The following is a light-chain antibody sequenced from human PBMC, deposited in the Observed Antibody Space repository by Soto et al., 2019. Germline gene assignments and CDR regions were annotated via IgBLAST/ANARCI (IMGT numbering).Light chain of an antibody. V-gene: IGLV2-14*01. CDR2: DAS. CDR3: SAYTTSRSYI. Sequence: QSVLTQPASVSGSPGQAITISCTGTSSDVGAYRHVSWHQQYPGKAPELMIYDASDRPSGVSYRFSGSKSGNTASLTISGLQAEDEADYYCSAYTTSRSYIFGSGTKVTVL. J-gene: IGLJ1*01. CDR1: SSDVGAYRH.